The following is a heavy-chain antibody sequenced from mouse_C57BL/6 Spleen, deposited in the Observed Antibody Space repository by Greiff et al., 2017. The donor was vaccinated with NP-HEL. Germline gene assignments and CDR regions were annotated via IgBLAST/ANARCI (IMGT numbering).Heavy chain of an antibody. CDR3: TLYYGFAY. D-gene: IGHD1-1*01. J-gene: IGHJ3*01. CDR2: IDPENGDT. CDR1: GFNIKDDY. Sequence: EVQLVESGAELVRPGASVKLSCTASGFNIKDDYMHWVKQRPEQGLEWIGWIDPENGDTEYASKFQGKATITADTSSNTAYLQLSSLTSEDTAVYYCTLYYGFAYWGQGTLVTVSA. V-gene: IGHV14-4*01.